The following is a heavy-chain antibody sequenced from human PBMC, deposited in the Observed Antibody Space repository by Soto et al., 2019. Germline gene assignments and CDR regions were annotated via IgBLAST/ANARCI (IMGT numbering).Heavy chain of an antibody. D-gene: IGHD3-16*02. CDR2: ISAYNGNT. CDR1: GYTFTSYG. Sequence: QVQLVQSGAEVKKPGASVKVSCKASGYTFTSYGISWVRQAPGQGLEWMGWISAYNGNTNYAQKLQGRVTMTTDTSTSTAYMELRSLRSDDTAVYYCARDYPIYDYVWGSYPNPRFDYWGQGTLVTVSS. V-gene: IGHV1-18*01. J-gene: IGHJ4*02. CDR3: ARDYPIYDYVWGSYPNPRFDY.